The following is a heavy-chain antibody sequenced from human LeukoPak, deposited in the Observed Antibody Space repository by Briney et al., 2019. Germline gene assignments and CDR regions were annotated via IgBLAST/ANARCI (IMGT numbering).Heavy chain of an antibody. CDR1: GYTFTAYY. CDR2: IYGNSGAT. Sequence: ASVKVSCKASGYTFTAYYIHWVRKAPEQGLEWMGWIYGNSGATKYAQKFQGRVTMTRDTSISTAYMELSRLRSDDTAIYYCARALGLNDWQWLGYYWGQGTLVTVSS. J-gene: IGHJ4*02. V-gene: IGHV1-2*02. D-gene: IGHD6-19*01. CDR3: ARALGLNDWQWLGYY.